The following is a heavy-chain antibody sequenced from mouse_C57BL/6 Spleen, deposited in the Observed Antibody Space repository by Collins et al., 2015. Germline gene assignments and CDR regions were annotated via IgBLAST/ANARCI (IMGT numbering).Heavy chain of an antibody. V-gene: IGHV1-69*01. CDR3: AKGSSRLAYFDY. CDR2: IDPSDSYT. J-gene: IGHJ2*01. CDR1: GYTFTSYW. D-gene: IGHD3-2*02. Sequence: QVQLQQPGAELVMPGASVKLSCKASGYTFTSYWMHWVKQRPGQGLEWIGEIDPSDSYTNYNQKFKGKSTLTVDKSSSTAYMQLSSLTSEDSAVYYCAKGSSRLAYFDYWGQGTTLTVSS.